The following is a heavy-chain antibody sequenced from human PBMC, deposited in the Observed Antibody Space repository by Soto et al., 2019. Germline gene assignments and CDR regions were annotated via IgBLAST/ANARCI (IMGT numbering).Heavy chain of an antibody. Sequence: ASVKVSCKASGGTFSSYTISWVRQAPGQGLEWMGRIIPILGIANYAQKFQGRVTITADKSTSTAYMELSSLRSEDTAVYYCARAFLDYYDSSGYHYDYCSQGTLVTVSS. J-gene: IGHJ4*02. D-gene: IGHD3-22*01. CDR2: IIPILGIA. V-gene: IGHV1-69*02. CDR1: GGTFSSYT. CDR3: ARAFLDYYDSSGYHYDY.